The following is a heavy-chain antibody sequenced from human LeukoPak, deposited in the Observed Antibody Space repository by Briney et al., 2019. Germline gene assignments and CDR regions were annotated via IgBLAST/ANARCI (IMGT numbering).Heavy chain of an antibody. CDR1: GSTFSSYW. V-gene: IGHV3-74*01. Sequence: GGSLRLSCAASGSTFSSYWMHWVRQAPGKGLVWVSRINSDGSSTSYADSVKGRFTNSRDNAKNTLYLQMNSLRAEDTAVYYCARDLAVAGPLDYWGQGTLVTVSS. CDR3: ARDLAVAGPLDY. D-gene: IGHD6-19*01. J-gene: IGHJ4*02. CDR2: INSDGSST.